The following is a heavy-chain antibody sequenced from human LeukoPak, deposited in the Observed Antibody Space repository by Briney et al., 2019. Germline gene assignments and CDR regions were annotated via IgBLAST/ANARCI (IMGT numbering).Heavy chain of an antibody. CDR2: ITGSGAYT. J-gene: IGHJ4*02. CDR1: GFTFNNYA. D-gene: IGHD2-8*01. V-gene: IGHV3-23*01. Sequence: GGSLRLSCTASGFTFNNYAMAWVRQAPGKGLEWVSAITGSGAYTDYADSVKGRFTISRDNSKNTIYLQMNSLRAEDTAVYYCARALIGYYFDYWGQGTLVTVSS. CDR3: ARALIGYYFDY.